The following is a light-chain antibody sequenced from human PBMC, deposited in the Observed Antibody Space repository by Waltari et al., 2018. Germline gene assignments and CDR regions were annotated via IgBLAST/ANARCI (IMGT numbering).Light chain of an antibody. Sequence: EIVMTQSPATLSVSPGERATLSCRASQSVSSNLAWYQQKPGQAPRALISGASTRATGIPARFSGSGSGTEFTLTISSLQSEDFAVYYCQQYNNWPRTFGGGTKVEIK. J-gene: IGKJ4*01. CDR3: QQYNNWPRT. V-gene: IGKV3-15*01. CDR2: GAS. CDR1: QSVSSN.